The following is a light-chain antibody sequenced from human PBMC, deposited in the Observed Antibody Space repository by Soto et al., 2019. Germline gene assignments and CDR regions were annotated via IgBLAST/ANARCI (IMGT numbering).Light chain of an antibody. J-gene: IGKJ3*01. CDR2: APS. CDR1: QSVSSGQ. Sequence: EIVVTQSPGTLSLSPGERATLSCRASQSVSSGQLAWYQQKPGQAPRLLIYAPSSRAADIPDRFSGSGSGTDFTLTINRLEPEDFAVYYCQYYGRSPFTFGPGTKVDIK. V-gene: IGKV3-20*01. CDR3: QYYGRSPFT.